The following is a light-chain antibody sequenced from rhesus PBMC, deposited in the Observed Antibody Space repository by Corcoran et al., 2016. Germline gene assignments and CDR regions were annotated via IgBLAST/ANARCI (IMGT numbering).Light chain of an antibody. J-gene: IGKJ1*01. CDR3: QKYNSRPWT. CDR2: KAS. Sequence: DIQMTQSPSSLSASVGDTVTITCRASQGISSWLAWYQQRPRKAPKLLIYKASSLQSGVPSRFSGSGSGTDFTLTISSLQFEDFETYYCQKYNSRPWTFGQGTKVEIK. CDR1: QGISSW. V-gene: IGKV1-22*01.